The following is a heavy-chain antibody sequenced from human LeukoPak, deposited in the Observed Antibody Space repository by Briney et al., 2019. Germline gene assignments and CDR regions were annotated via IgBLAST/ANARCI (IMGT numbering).Heavy chain of an antibody. V-gene: IGHV3-9*01. J-gene: IGHJ4*02. D-gene: IGHD3-10*01. Sequence: GGSLRLSCAASGFTFDDYAMHWVRQAPGKGLEWVSGISWNSGSIGYADSVKGRFTISRDNAKNSLYLQMNSLRAEDTAVYYCARSYGSGSYSYWGQGTLVTVSS. CDR3: ARSYGSGSYSY. CDR2: ISWNSGSI. CDR1: GFTFDDYA.